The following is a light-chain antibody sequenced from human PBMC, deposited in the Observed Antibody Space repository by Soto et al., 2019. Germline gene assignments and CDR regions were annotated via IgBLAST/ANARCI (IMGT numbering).Light chain of an antibody. CDR3: SSYTSRSTLDYV. CDR1: SSDVGGYNY. V-gene: IGLV2-14*01. J-gene: IGLJ1*01. CDR2: EVS. Sequence: QSALTQPASVSGSPGQSITISCTGTSSDVGGYNYVSWYQQHPGKAPKLMFYEVSNRPSGVSNRFSGSKSGNTASLTISGLQAEDEADYYCSSYTSRSTLDYVFGSGTKVTVL.